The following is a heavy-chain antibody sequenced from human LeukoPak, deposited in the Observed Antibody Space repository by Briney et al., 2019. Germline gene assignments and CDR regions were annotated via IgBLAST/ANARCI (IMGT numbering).Heavy chain of an antibody. CDR3: ARDLSVGSKPDLGFDY. CDR1: GFTFSSYN. D-gene: IGHD1-26*01. CDR2: ISSSSRYI. V-gene: IGHV3-21*01. J-gene: IGHJ4*02. Sequence: KPGGSLRLSCVASGFTFSSYNMNWVRQAPGKGLEWVSSISSSSRYIYYTDSVKGRFTISRDNAKNSLYLQTNSLRAEDTAVYYCARDLSVGSKPDLGFDYWGQGTLVTVSS.